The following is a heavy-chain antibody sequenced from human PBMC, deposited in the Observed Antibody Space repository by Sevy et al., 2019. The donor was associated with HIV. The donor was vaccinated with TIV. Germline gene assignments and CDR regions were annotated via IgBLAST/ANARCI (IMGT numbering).Heavy chain of an antibody. CDR3: ARDQRTYYYGSGSYSDNWFDP. CDR1: GGSISSGDYY. V-gene: IGHV4-30-4*01. CDR2: IYYSGST. J-gene: IGHJ5*02. D-gene: IGHD3-10*01. Sequence: SETLSLTCTVSGGSISSGDYYWSWIRQPPGKGLEWIGYIYYSGSTYYNPSLKSRVTISVDTSKNQLSLKLSSVTAADTAVDYCARDQRTYYYGSGSYSDNWFDPWGQGTLVTVSS.